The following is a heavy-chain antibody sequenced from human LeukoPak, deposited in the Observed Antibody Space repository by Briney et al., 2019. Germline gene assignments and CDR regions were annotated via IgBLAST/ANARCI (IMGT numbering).Heavy chain of an antibody. V-gene: IGHV5-51*01. D-gene: IGHD2-8*01. CDR1: GYSFSSYW. CDR3: ARLAYCSNDVCYSNYYYSMDV. J-gene: IGHJ6*03. CDR2: IYPDDSDT. Sequence: GESLKISCKGSGYSFSSYWIGWVRQMPGKGLEWMGIIYPDDSDTRYSPSFQGQVTISADKYISTASLQWSSLKASDTAMYYCARLAYCSNDVCYSNYYYSMDVWGKGTTVTVSS.